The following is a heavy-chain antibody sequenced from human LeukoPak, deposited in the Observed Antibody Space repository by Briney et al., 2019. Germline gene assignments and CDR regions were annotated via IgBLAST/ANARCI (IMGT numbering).Heavy chain of an antibody. CDR2: INTNTGNP. Sequence: ASVKVSCKASGYTFTSYAMDWVRQAPGQGLEWMGWINTNTGNPTYAQGFTGRFVFSLDTSVSTAYLQISSLKAEDTAVYYCARGPGYSSSWYPSWFDPWGQGTLVTVSS. D-gene: IGHD6-13*01. CDR1: GYTFTSYA. V-gene: IGHV7-4-1*02. CDR3: ARGPGYSSSWYPSWFDP. J-gene: IGHJ5*02.